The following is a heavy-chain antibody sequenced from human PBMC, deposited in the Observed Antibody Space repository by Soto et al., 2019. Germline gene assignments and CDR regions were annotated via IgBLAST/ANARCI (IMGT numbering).Heavy chain of an antibody. CDR1: GYSFKNYA. Sequence: SVKVSCKATGYSFKNYAVHWVRQAPGQRLEWMGFTNEGSGNTRFSQKFQGRISITRDTSASTVYLDLSSLTSEDTAIYYCARDDRSVSGVVTLDHWGPGTLVTVSS. J-gene: IGHJ4*02. CDR2: TNEGSGNT. CDR3: ARDDRSVSGVVTLDH. D-gene: IGHD3-3*01. V-gene: IGHV1-3*01.